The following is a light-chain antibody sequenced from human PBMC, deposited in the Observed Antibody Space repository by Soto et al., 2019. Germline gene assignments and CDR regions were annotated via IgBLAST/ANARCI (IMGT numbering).Light chain of an antibody. CDR2: DAS. Sequence: DIQMTQSPSFLSASVGDRVTITCQASQDIRNYLNWYQQKPGRAPRVLIYDASNLETGVPSRFSGSGSGTDFTFIISSLQPEDIGTYYCQQYNNLPLTFGGGTRVEVK. J-gene: IGKJ4*01. CDR1: QDIRNY. V-gene: IGKV1-33*01. CDR3: QQYNNLPLT.